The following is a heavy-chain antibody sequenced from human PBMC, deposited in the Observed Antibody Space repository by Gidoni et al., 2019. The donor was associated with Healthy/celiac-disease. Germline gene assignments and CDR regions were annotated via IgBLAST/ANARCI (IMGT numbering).Heavy chain of an antibody. D-gene: IGHD3-9*01. V-gene: IGHV3-33*01. CDR3: ARDGVSILTPIAGMDV. J-gene: IGHJ6*02. CDR1: GFTFSSYG. CDR2: IWYDGSNK. Sequence: QVQLVESGGGVVQPGRSLRLSCAAPGFTFSSYGMHWVRQAPGKGLGWVAVIWYDGSNKYYADSVKGRFTISRDNSKNTLYLQMNSLRAEDTAVYYCARDGVSILTPIAGMDVWGQGTTVTVSS.